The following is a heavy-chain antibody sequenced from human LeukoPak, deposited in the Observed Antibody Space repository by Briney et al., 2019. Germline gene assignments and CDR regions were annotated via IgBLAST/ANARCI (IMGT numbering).Heavy chain of an antibody. Sequence: SETLSLTCTVSLDSTTSNFWSWVRQPPGKGLECIGEIHRSGSPNYNPSLQSRVTISIDRSRNQIVLELSSVTAADTAVYYCAREGGFYRPLDYSGQGTLVTVSS. CDR1: LDSTTSNF. J-gene: IGHJ4*02. V-gene: IGHV4-4*02. D-gene: IGHD3-3*01. CDR3: AREGGFYRPLDY. CDR2: IHRSGSP.